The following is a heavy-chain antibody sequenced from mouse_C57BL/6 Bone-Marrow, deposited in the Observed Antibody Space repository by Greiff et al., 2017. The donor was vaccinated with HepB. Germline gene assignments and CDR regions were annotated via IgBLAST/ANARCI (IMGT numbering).Heavy chain of an antibody. CDR3: ARRYYGSHYFDY. CDR2: IYPGGGYT. J-gene: IGHJ2*01. D-gene: IGHD1-1*01. V-gene: IGHV1-63*01. CDR1: GYTFTNYW. Sequence: VQGVESGAELVRPGTSVKMSCKASGYTFTNYWIGWAKQRPGHGLEWIGDIYPGGGYTNYNEKFKGKATLTADKSSSTAYMQFSSLTSEDSAIYYCARRYYGSHYFDYWGQGTTLTVSS.